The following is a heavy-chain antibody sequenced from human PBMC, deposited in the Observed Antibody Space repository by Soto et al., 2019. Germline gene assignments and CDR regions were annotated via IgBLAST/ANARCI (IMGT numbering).Heavy chain of an antibody. Sequence: PGGSLRLSCAASGLNFSTYWISCVRQAPGKGLQLVANIKQDGSEKYYVDSVKGRFTISRDNAKNSLYLQMNSLRAEDTAVYYCARDPNIVLVPAAIYYYYGMDVWGQGTTVTVSS. CDR1: GLNFSTYW. CDR3: ARDPNIVLVPAAIYYYYGMDV. J-gene: IGHJ6*02. D-gene: IGHD2-2*01. CDR2: IKQDGSEK. V-gene: IGHV3-7*01.